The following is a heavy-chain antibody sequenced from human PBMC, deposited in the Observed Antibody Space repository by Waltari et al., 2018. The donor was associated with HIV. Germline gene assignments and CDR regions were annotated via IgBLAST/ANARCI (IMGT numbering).Heavy chain of an antibody. J-gene: IGHJ4*02. CDR1: GFTLSSYG. V-gene: IGHV3-33*01. CDR3: ARKYSSSWGAPFDY. CDR2: IWYDGSKK. Sequence: QVQLVESGGGVVQPGRSLRVSCATSGFTLSSYGMHWVRQAPGKGLEWVTVIWYDGSKKYYADSVKGRFTISRDNSKNTLYLQMNSLRIEDTAVYYCARKYSSSWGAPFDYWGQGTLVTVSS. D-gene: IGHD6-13*01.